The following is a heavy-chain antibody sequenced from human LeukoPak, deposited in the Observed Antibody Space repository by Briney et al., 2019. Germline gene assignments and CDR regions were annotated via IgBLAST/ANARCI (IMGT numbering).Heavy chain of an antibody. Sequence: ASVKVSFKASGYTFTVYYMHWVRQAPGQGLEWMGWINPNSGGTNYAQKFQGRVTMTRDTSISTAYMELSRLRSDDTAVYYCARDRSSITMYSSGLTYYFDYWGQGTLVTVSS. CDR2: INPNSGGT. V-gene: IGHV1-2*02. CDR1: GYTFTVYY. D-gene: IGHD6-19*01. CDR3: ARDRSSITMYSSGLTYYFDY. J-gene: IGHJ4*02.